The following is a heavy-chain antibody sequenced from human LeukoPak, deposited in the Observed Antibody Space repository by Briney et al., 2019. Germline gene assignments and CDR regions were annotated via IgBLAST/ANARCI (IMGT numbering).Heavy chain of an antibody. V-gene: IGHV4-34*01. J-gene: IGHJ5*02. CDR2: VNHSGST. CDR3: ARVLSIVVVPGATFWFDT. CDR1: GGSYSGYH. D-gene: IGHD2-2*01. Sequence: PSETLSLTCAVYGGSYSGYHWSWIRQPPGKGLEWIGDVNHSGSTNYNPSLKSRVTISVDTSKNQFSLKLSSVTAADTAVYHCARVLSIVVVPGATFWFDTWGQGTLVTVSS.